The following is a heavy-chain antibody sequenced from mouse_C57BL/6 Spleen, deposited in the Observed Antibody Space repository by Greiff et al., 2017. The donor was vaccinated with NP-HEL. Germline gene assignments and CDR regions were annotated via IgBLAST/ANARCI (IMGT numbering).Heavy chain of an antibody. CDR3: ARQADYAMDY. Sequence: EVQLQESGGGLVKPGGSLKLSCAASGFTFSSYPMSWVRQTPEKRLEWVATISGGGGNTYYPDSVKGRFTISRDNAKNTLYLQMSSLRSEDTALYYCARQADYAMDYWGQGTSVTVSS. CDR2: ISGGGGNT. CDR1: GFTFSSYP. V-gene: IGHV5-9*01. J-gene: IGHJ4*01.